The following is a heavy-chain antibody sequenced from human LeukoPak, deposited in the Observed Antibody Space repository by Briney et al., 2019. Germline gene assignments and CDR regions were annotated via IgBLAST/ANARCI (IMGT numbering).Heavy chain of an antibody. CDR2: ISGSGGST. Sequence: GGSLRLSCAASGITFSSYAMTWVRQAPGKGLEWVSSISGSGGSTYYADSVKGRFTISRDNSNNTLYLQMNSLRAEDTAVYYCARGPVTRFEIWGQGTMVTVSS. CDR1: GITFSSYA. CDR3: ARGPVTRFEI. D-gene: IGHD4-17*01. J-gene: IGHJ3*02. V-gene: IGHV3-23*01.